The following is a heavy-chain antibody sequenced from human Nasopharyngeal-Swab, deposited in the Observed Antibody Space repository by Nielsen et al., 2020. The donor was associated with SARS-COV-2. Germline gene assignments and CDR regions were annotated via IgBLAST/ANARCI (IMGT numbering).Heavy chain of an antibody. CDR1: GFTFSSYW. CDR2: IDSEGSNI. J-gene: IGHJ6*03. D-gene: IGHD3-10*01. CDR3: ARMQGSGKWGNYMDA. V-gene: IGHV3-74*01. Sequence: GESLKISCTVSGFTFSSYWMHWVRQAPGKGLVWISHIDSEGSNINYADSVRGRFTVSRDNAKNTLYLQMDSLRAEDTALYYCARMQGSGKWGNYMDAWGKGTTVTVSS.